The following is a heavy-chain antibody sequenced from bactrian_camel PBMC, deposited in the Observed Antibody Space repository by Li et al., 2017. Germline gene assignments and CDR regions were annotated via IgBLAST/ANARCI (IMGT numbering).Heavy chain of an antibody. D-gene: IGHD6*01. CDR3: AAGGVPGGSWYHIFQPIGCDFSV. V-gene: IGHV3S53*01. Sequence: HVQLVESGGGSVQAGGSLRLSCTVPAASLDKCGMDWYRQVAGKQREWLSFISNDVSARYADSVKGRFTISRDNAKRTVSLQMNRLKTEDTAVYYCAAGGVPGGSWYHIFQPIGCDFSVWGKGTQVTVSS. CDR2: ISNDVSA. J-gene: IGHJ6*01. CDR1: AASLDKCG.